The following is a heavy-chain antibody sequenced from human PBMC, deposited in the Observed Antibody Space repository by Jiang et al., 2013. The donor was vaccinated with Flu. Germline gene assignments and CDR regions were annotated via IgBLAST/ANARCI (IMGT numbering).Heavy chain of an antibody. Sequence: GWINTNTGNPTYAQGFTGRFVFSLDTSVSTAYLQISSLKAEDTAVYYCARVKYVGSSSWYTYDYWGQGTLVTVSS. CDR3: ARVKYVGSSSWYTYDY. CDR2: INTNTGNP. V-gene: IGHV7-4-1*02. J-gene: IGHJ4*02. D-gene: IGHD6-13*01.